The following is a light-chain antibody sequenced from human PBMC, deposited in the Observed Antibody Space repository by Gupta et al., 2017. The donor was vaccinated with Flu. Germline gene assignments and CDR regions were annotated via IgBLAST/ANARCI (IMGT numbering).Light chain of an antibody. CDR1: LDIKRN. CDR2: YTS. Sequence: DIQMTQSPSSLSASIGDRVTITCQAGLDIKRNLNWFQQRPGKAPNLLIYYTSKVQTGFSSRFSGSGSGTDFSLTIDSLQPEDVATYFCQQYDSLPYTFGQVAKLGIK. V-gene: IGKV1-33*01. J-gene: IGKJ2*01. CDR3: QQYDSLPYT.